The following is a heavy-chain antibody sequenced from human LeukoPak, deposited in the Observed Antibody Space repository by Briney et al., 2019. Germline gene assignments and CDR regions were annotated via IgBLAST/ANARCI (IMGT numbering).Heavy chain of an antibody. CDR1: GFTLDDYA. CDR2: ISWDGGST. Sequence: PGGSLRLSCAASGFTLDDYAMHWVRQAPGKGLEWVSLISWDGGSTYYADSVKGRFTISRDNTKNSLYLQMNSLRTEDTALYYCAKDMGYSGYDPFDFWGQGTLVTVSS. D-gene: IGHD5-12*01. J-gene: IGHJ4*02. V-gene: IGHV3-43D*04. CDR3: AKDMGYSGYDPFDF.